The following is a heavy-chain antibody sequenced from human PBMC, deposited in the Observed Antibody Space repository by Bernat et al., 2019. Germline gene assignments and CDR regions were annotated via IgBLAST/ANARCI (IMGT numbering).Heavy chain of an antibody. J-gene: IGHJ4*02. D-gene: IGHD2-15*01. CDR2: FSGSGGST. V-gene: IGHV3-23*01. CDR1: GFTFNSYA. CDR3: AKATGVVAPTYIDY. Sequence: EVQLLESGGGLVQPGGSLRLSCAASGFTFNSYAMSWVRQAPGKGLEWVSAFSGSGGSTYYAGYVKGRFTISRDNSKNTLYLQMNSLRAEDTALYYCAKATGVVAPTYIDYWGQGTLVTVSS.